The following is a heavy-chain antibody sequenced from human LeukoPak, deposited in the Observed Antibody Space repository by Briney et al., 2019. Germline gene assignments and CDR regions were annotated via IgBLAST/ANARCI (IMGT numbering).Heavy chain of an antibody. J-gene: IGHJ4*02. D-gene: IGHD3-10*01. V-gene: IGHV1-2*02. CDR1: GYTFTGYY. CDR2: INPNSGGT. CDR3: ARGYYGSGSYEDY. Sequence: GASVKVSCKASGYTFTGYYMHWVRQAPGQGLERMGWINPNSGGTNYAQKFQGRVTMTRDTSISTAYMELSRLRSDDTAVYYCARGYYGSGSYEDYWGQGTLVTVSS.